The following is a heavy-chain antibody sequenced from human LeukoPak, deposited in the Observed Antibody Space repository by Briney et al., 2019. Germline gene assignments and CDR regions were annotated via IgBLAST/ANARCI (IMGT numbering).Heavy chain of an antibody. Sequence: QPGGSLRPSCAASGFTFSSYVMSWVRQAPGKGLEWVSAISGSGGSTYYADSVKGRFTISRDNSKNTLYLQMNSLRAEDTAVYYCARDQSAYDFWSGQYYYYGMDVWGQGTTVTVSS. D-gene: IGHD3-3*01. CDR1: GFTFSSYV. CDR2: ISGSGGST. CDR3: ARDQSAYDFWSGQYYYYGMDV. V-gene: IGHV3-23*01. J-gene: IGHJ6*02.